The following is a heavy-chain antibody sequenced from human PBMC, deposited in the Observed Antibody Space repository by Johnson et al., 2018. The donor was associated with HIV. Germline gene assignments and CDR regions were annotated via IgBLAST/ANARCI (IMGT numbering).Heavy chain of an antibody. CDR3: AKGPQGIATPDAFDI. CDR2: ICCDGSDK. V-gene: IGHV3-33*06. Sequence: QVQLVESGGGVVQPGRSLRLSCAASGCTLRSYGMHRVRQAPGKGLEWVAVICCDGSDKYYADSVKGRFTISRDNSKNTLYLQMNSLRAEDTAVYYCAKGPQGIATPDAFDIWGQGTMVTVSS. CDR1: GCTLRSYG. J-gene: IGHJ3*02. D-gene: IGHD2-21*01.